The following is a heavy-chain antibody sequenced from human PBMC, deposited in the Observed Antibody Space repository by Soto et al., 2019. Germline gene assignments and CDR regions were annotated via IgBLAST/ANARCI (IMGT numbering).Heavy chain of an antibody. D-gene: IGHD3-3*01. CDR1: GYSFTSYW. Sequence: PGESLKISCKGSGYSFTSYWIGWVRQMPGKGLEWMGIIYPGDSDTRYSPSFQGQVTISADKSISTAYLQWSSLKASDTAMYYCARLVDRGRPIRFLEWLRGWFDPWGQGTLVTVSS. CDR3: ARLVDRGRPIRFLEWLRGWFDP. CDR2: IYPGDSDT. V-gene: IGHV5-51*01. J-gene: IGHJ5*02.